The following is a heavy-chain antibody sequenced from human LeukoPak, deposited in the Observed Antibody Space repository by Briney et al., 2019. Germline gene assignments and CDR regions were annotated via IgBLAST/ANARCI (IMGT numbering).Heavy chain of an antibody. V-gene: IGHV3-9*01. CDR2: ISWNSGYI. CDR1: GFTFDNYA. D-gene: IGHD6-19*01. CDR3: AKVRGTYSSGYFFDY. Sequence: GGSLRLSCAASGFTFDNYAMHWVRQAPGKGLEWLSIISWNSGYIGYADSVKGRFTISRDNAKKSLDLQMNSLRAEDTALYYCAKVRGTYSSGYFFDYWGQGTLVTVSS. J-gene: IGHJ4*02.